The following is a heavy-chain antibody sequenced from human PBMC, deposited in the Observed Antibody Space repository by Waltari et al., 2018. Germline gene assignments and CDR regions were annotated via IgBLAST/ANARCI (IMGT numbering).Heavy chain of an antibody. J-gene: IGHJ6*02. CDR1: GFTVRGHY. V-gene: IGHV3-53*02. CDR2: IYSGGDR. CDR3: ASLGAAVYYSMGV. D-gene: IGHD6-13*01. Sequence: EVQLVETGGGLIQPEGSLRLSCAASGFTVRGHYMAWVRQAPGKGLEWVSTIYSGGDRHYADSVAGRFTISRDSSKNTLLLQMNNLRADDTAVYYCASLGAAVYYSMGVWGQGTTVTVSS.